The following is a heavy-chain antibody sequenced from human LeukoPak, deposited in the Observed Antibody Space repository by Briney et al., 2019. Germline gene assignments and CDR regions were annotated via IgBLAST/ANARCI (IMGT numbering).Heavy chain of an antibody. CDR1: GGSISSSSYY. D-gene: IGHD2-15*01. V-gene: IGHV4-39*01. CDR2: IYYSGST. J-gene: IGHJ5*02. Sequence: SETLSLTCTVSGGSISSSSYYWGWIRQPPGKGLEWIGSIYYSGSTYYNPSLKSRVTISVDTSKNQFSLKLSSVTAADTAVYYCARHYRPIVVVVAVTPWFDPWGQGTLVTLSS. CDR3: ARHYRPIVVVVAVTPWFDP.